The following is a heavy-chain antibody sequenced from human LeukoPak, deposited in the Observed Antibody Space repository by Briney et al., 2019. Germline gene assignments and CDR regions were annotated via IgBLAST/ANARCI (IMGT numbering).Heavy chain of an antibody. CDR2: IYYSGST. V-gene: IGHV4-59*01. Sequence: GSLRLSCAASGFTFSSYSMNWVRQAPGKGLEWIGYIYYSGSTNYNPSLKSRVTISVDTSKNQFSLKLSSVTAADTAVYYCARMSPSIFGVVQYAFDIWGQGTMVTVSS. CDR3: ARMSPSIFGVVQYAFDI. CDR1: GFTFSSYS. J-gene: IGHJ3*02. D-gene: IGHD3-3*01.